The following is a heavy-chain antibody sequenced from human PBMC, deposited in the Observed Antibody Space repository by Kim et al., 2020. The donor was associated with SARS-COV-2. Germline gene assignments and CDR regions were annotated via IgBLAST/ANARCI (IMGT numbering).Heavy chain of an antibody. V-gene: IGHV3-30*04. CDR1: GFTFSSYA. D-gene: IGHD2-15*01. J-gene: IGHJ4*02. CDR2: ISYDGSNK. Sequence: GGSLRLSCAASGFTFSSYAMHWVRQAPGKGLEWVAVISYDGSNKYYADSVKGRFTISRDNSKYTLYLQMNSLRAEDTAVYYCARGLLRDYFDYWGQGTLVTVSS. CDR3: ARGLLRDYFDY.